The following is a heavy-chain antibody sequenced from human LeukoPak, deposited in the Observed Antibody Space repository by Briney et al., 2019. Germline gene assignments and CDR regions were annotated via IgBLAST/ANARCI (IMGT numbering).Heavy chain of an antibody. V-gene: IGHV3-49*04. J-gene: IGHJ3*02. CDR1: GFTFGDYA. CDR3: TRDRSRGAYDYVWGSYPTTFDI. Sequence: PGGSLRLSCTASGFTFGDYAMSWVRQAPGKGLEWVGFIRSKAYGGTTEYAASVKGRFTISRDDSKSIAYLQMNSLKTEDTAVYYCTRDRSRGAYDYVWGSYPTTFDIWGQGTTVTVSS. D-gene: IGHD3-16*02. CDR2: IRSKAYGGTT.